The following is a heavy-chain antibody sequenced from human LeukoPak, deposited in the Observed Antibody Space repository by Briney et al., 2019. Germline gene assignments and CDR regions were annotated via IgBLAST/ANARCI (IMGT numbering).Heavy chain of an antibody. J-gene: IGHJ4*02. V-gene: IGHV3-48*01. CDR1: GFTFSSYN. D-gene: IGHD6-13*01. CDR3: SRDDRSGWYYFDY. Sequence: PGGSLRLSCAASGFTFSSYNMNWVRQAPGKGLEWVSYISSSSSTIYYADSVKGRFTISRDNAKNSLYLQMNSLRAEDTAMYYCSRDDRSGWYYFDYWGQGTLVTVSS. CDR2: ISSSSSTI.